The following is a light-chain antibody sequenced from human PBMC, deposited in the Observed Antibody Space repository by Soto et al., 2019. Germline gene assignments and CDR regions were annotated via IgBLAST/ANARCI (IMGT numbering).Light chain of an antibody. J-gene: IGLJ2*01. CDR2: EVS. V-gene: IGLV2-8*01. CDR3: SSYTSSSPLGV. CDR1: SSDVGAYNY. Sequence: QSALTQPPSASGSPGQSVTISCTGTSSDVGAYNYVSWYQQHPGKAPKLIISEVSQRPSGVPDRFSGSKSGNTASLTVSGLQAEDEADYSCSSYTSSSPLGVFGGGTKLTVL.